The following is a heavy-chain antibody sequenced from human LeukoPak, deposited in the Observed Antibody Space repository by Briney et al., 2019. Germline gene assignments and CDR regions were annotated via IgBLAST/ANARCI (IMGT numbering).Heavy chain of an antibody. Sequence: GGSLRLSCAASGFTFSSYGMSWARQAPGKGLEWVSAIRGSGGSTYYADSVKGRFTISRDNSKNTLYVQMNSLRAEDTAVYYCAKENEWLVFDYWGQGTLVTVSS. CDR1: GFTFSSYG. V-gene: IGHV3-23*01. D-gene: IGHD6-19*01. CDR3: AKENEWLVFDY. J-gene: IGHJ4*02. CDR2: IRGSGGST.